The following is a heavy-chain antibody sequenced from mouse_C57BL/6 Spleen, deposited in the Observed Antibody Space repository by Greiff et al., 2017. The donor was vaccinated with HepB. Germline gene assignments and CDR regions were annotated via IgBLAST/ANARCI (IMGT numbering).Heavy chain of an antibody. CDR3: AREGVSHWYFDV. CDR2: ISSGSSTI. CDR1: GFTFSDYG. V-gene: IGHV5-17*01. J-gene: IGHJ1*03. Sequence: EVQLVESGGGLVKPGGSLKLSCAASGFTFSDYGMHWVRQAPEKGLEWVAYISSGSSTIYYADTVKGRFTISRDNAKNTLFLQMTSLRSEDTAMYYCAREGVSHWYFDVWGTRTTVTVSS.